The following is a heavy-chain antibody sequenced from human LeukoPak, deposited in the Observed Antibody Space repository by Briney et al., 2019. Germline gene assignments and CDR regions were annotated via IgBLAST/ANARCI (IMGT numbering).Heavy chain of an antibody. CDR2: IYYSGST. CDR1: SGSINSRTFY. J-gene: IGHJ4*02. CDR3: ARQIPGSGWYRDH. V-gene: IGHV4-39*01. D-gene: IGHD6-19*01. Sequence: SETLSLTCTVSSGSINSRTFYWGWIPQPPGKGLEWIGSIYYSGSTYYTPSLKSRVTISVDTSKNQFSLKVTSLTAADTAVYYCARQIPGSGWYRDHWGQGTLVTVSS.